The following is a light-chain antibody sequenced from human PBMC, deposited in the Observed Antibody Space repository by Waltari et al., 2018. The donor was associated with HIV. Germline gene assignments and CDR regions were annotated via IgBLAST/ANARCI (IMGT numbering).Light chain of an antibody. Sequence: IVMTQSPVSLPVIPGEPASMSCRSSQSLLHSNGNNYLEWYVQKPGRSPQRLIYLSSNRASGVPDRLSGSGSGTDFILRISRVAAEDVGVYYCMQSLQSPWTFGQGTKV. V-gene: IGKV2-28*01. CDR1: QSLLHSNGNNY. J-gene: IGKJ1*01. CDR2: LSS. CDR3: MQSLQSPWT.